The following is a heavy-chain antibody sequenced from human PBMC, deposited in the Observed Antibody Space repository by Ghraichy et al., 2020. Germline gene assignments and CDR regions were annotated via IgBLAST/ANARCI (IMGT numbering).Heavy chain of an antibody. CDR3: ARSPLHGDYEDFSYFFDF. CDR2: IYTSGST. CDR1: DGSINSYY. D-gene: IGHD4-17*01. J-gene: IGHJ4*02. V-gene: IGHV4-4*09. Sequence: GSLSLTCTVSDGSINSYYWSWIRQPPGRGLQWIGYIYTSGSTKYNPSLKSRVSISVDTSKNQFSLSLKSVTAADTAVYYCARSPLHGDYEDFSYFFDFWGQGTLVTVSS.